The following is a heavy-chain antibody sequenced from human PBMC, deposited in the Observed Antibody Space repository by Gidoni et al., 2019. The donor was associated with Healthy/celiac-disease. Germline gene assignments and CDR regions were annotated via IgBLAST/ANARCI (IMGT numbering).Heavy chain of an antibody. CDR1: GFTFSSYA. Sequence: HVQLVESCVCVVPPGRSLRLSCAASGFTFSSYAMHWVRQAPGEGLEWVAVISYDGSNKYYADSVKGRFTISRDNSKNKLDLQMNRLRAEDTDVYYCARDKYSGSYYLFDIWGQGTMVTVSS. CDR3: ARDKYSGSYYLFDI. CDR2: ISYDGSNK. J-gene: IGHJ3*02. D-gene: IGHD1-26*01. V-gene: IGHV3-30-3*01.